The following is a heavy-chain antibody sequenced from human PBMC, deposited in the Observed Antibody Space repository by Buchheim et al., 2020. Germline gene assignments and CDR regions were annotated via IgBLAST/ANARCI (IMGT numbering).Heavy chain of an antibody. D-gene: IGHD6-19*01. CDR3: AGGLYPDPIKGQWLAYGYNWFDP. V-gene: IGHV5-10-1*03. J-gene: IGHJ5*02. CDR1: GYSFTSYW. CDR2: IDPSDSYT. Sequence: EVQLVQSGAEVKKPGESLRISCKGSGYSFTSYWISWVRQMPGKGLEWMGRIDPSDSYTNYSPSFQGHVTISADKSISPAYLQWSSLKASDTAMYYCAGGLYPDPIKGQWLAYGYNWFDPWGQGTL.